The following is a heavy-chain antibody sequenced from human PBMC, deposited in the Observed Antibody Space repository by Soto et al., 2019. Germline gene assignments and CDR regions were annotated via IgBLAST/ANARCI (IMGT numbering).Heavy chain of an antibody. V-gene: IGHV4-59*08. Sequence: AESLSITGTAAGGSMSGYYWCWIRQPPGKGLEWIGYIYYSGSTNYNPSLKSRVTISVDTSKNQFSLKLSSVTAADTAVYYCARRYGWNFDYWGQGTLVTVS. CDR1: GGSMSGYY. D-gene: IGHD6-19*01. CDR3: ARRYGWNFDY. J-gene: IGHJ4*02. CDR2: IYYSGST.